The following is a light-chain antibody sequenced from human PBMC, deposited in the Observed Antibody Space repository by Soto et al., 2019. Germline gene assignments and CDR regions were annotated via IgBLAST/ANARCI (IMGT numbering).Light chain of an antibody. J-gene: IGKJ1*01. Sequence: EIVMTQSPATLSVSPGERATLSCRASQSVSSNLAWYQQKPGQAPRVLIYGASNRATGIPVRFSGSGSGTDFTLTISRLEPEDFAVYYCQQYSISKWTFGQGTKVEMK. CDR2: GAS. CDR3: QQYSISKWT. CDR1: QSVSSN. V-gene: IGKV3D-15*01.